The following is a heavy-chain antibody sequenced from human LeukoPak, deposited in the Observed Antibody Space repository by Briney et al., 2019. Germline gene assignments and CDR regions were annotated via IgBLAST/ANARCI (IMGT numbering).Heavy chain of an antibody. CDR3: ARVTFRYYGSGSTINWFDP. D-gene: IGHD3-10*01. V-gene: IGHV4-59*12. J-gene: IGHJ5*02. CDR2: IYYSGST. CDR1: GGSISSYY. Sequence: PSETLSLTCTVSGGSISSYYWSWIRQPPGKGLEWIGYIYYSGSTNYNPSLKSRVTISVDTSKNQFSLKLSSVTAADTAVYYCARVTFRYYGSGSTINWFDPWGQGTLVTVSS.